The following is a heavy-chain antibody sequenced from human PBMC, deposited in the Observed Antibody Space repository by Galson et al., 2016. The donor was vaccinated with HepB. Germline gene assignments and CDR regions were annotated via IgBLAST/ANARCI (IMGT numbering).Heavy chain of an antibody. CDR3: ATVKLTTWYSFDS. D-gene: IGHD2-2*01. J-gene: IGHJ4*02. Sequence: SLRLSCAASGLTFTNAWMTWVRQAPGKGLEWVGRIKGEADGGTTDYAAPVKGRFYISRDDSTHTLFLHMYSLRVEDGAVYYCATVKLTTWYSFDSWGQGTLVTVSS. CDR1: GLTFTNAW. CDR2: IKGEADGGTT. V-gene: IGHV3-15*01.